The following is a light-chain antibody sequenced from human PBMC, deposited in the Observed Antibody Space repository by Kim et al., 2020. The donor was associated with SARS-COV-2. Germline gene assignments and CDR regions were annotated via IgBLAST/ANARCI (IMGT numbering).Light chain of an antibody. Sequence: EIVLTQSPATLSLSPGERATLSCGASQSVRSNYLAWYQQKPGLAPRLLIYDASSTAAGIPDRFSGSGSGTDFTLTISRLEPEDFAVYYCQQYGTSPLTFGQGTRLEIK. CDR2: DAS. J-gene: IGKJ5*01. CDR1: QSVRSNY. CDR3: QQYGTSPLT. V-gene: IGKV3D-20*01.